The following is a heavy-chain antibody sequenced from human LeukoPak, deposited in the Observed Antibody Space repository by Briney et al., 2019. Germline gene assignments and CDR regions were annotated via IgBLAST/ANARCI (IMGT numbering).Heavy chain of an antibody. CDR2: ISSSSSTI. CDR3: ARQDYYGSGSYSSFDY. J-gene: IGHJ4*02. CDR1: GFTFSSYA. D-gene: IGHD3-10*01. V-gene: IGHV3-48*01. Sequence: GGSLRLSCAASGFTFSSYAMSWVRQAPGKGLEWVSYISSSSSTIYYADSVKGRFTISRDNAKNSLYLQMNSLRAEDTAVYYCARQDYYGSGSYSSFDYWGQGTLVTVSS.